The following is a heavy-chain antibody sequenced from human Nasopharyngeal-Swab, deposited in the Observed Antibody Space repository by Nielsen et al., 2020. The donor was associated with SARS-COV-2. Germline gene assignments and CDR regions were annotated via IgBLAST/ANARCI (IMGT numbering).Heavy chain of an antibody. CDR1: GFTFSSYW. Sequence: GGSLRLSCAASGFTFSSYWMSWVRQAPGKGLEWVANIKQDGSEKYYVDSVKGRFTISRDNAKNSLYLQMNSLGAEDTAVYYCARLMVRGVYYFDYWGQGTLVTVSS. J-gene: IGHJ4*02. D-gene: IGHD3-10*01. CDR2: IKQDGSEK. CDR3: ARLMVRGVYYFDY. V-gene: IGHV3-7*01.